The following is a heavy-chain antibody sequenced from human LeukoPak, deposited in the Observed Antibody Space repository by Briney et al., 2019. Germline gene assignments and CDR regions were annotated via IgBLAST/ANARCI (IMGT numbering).Heavy chain of an antibody. V-gene: IGHV3-23*01. Sequence: PGGSLRLSSAVSGFTFSSHTMTSVRQAPGKGLEWVSAISGSGGSTYYADSVKGRFTISRDNFKNTLYLQMNSLRAEDTAIYDCAKDAHSSGGYWRWSYWGQGTLVTVSS. CDR3: AKDAHSSGGYWRWSY. CDR2: ISGSGGST. J-gene: IGHJ4*02. CDR1: GFTFSSHT. D-gene: IGHD6-19*01.